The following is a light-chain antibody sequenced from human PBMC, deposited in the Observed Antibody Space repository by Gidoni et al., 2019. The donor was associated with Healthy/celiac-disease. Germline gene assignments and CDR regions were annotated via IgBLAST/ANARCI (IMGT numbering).Light chain of an antibody. CDR2: DAS. CDR3: QQRRNWLHT. CDR1: QSVSRY. V-gene: IGKV3-11*01. Sequence: EIVLTQSPATLSLSPGERATLPCRASQSVSRYLAWYQQKPGQAPRLLIYDASNRATGIPARFSGSGSGTDFTLTISSLEPEDFAVYYCQQRRNWLHTFGQGTKLEIK. J-gene: IGKJ2*01.